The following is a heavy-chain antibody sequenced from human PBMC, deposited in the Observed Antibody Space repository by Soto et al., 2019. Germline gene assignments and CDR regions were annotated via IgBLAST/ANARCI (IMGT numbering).Heavy chain of an antibody. Sequence: EVQLVESGGGLVQPGGSLRLSCAASGFTVSSNYMSWVRQAPGKGLEWVSVIYSGGSTYYADSVKGRFTISRDNSKNTLYLQMNSLRAEDTAVYYLARGLYSGWHYFDYWGQGTLVTVSS. CDR1: GFTVSSNY. J-gene: IGHJ4*02. V-gene: IGHV3-66*01. D-gene: IGHD5-12*01. CDR3: ARGLYSGWHYFDY. CDR2: IYSGGST.